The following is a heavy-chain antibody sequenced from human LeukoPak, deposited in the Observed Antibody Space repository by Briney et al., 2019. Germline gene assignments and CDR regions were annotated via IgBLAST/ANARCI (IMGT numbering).Heavy chain of an antibody. CDR3: ARHGQYMLVYLDY. V-gene: IGHV4-59*08. D-gene: IGHD2-2*02. CDR2: ISYSGNT. J-gene: IGHJ4*02. CDR1: GGSISSYY. Sequence: SETLSLTCTVSGGSISSYYWSWMRQPPGKGLEWIGYISYSGNTNYNPSLKSRVSISLDTPKNQFPLNLSSVTAADTAVYYCARHGQYMLVYLDYWGQGARVTVSS.